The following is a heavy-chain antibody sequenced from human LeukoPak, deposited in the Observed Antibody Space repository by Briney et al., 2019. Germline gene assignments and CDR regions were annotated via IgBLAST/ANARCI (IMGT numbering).Heavy chain of an antibody. CDR3: ARALLRPWFDP. Sequence: SETLSLTCTVSGGSISSYYWSWIRQPPGKGLEWIGYIYYSGSTNYNPSLKSRVTISVDTSKNQFSLKLSSVTAADTAVYYCARALLRPWFDPWGQGTLVTVSS. J-gene: IGHJ5*02. CDR1: GGSISSYY. V-gene: IGHV4-59*01. D-gene: IGHD3-16*01. CDR2: IYYSGST.